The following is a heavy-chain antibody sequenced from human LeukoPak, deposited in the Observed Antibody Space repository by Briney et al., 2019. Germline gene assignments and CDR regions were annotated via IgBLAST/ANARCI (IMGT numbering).Heavy chain of an antibody. D-gene: IGHD5-18*01. V-gene: IGHV3-53*01. CDR2: IYSGGST. J-gene: IGHJ6*02. CDR3: AIEGGYSYGRYYYGMDV. Sequence: GGSLRLSCAASGFTFSSNYMSWVRQAPGKGLEWVSVIYSGGSTYYADSVKGRFTISRDNSKNTLYLQMNSLRAEDTAVYYCAIEGGYSYGRYYYGMDVWGQGTTVTVSS. CDR1: GFTFSSNY.